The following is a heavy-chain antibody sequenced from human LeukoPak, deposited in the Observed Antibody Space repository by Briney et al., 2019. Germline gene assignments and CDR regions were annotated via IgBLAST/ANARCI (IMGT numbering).Heavy chain of an antibody. CDR1: GFTFSSSA. V-gene: IGHV3-30*02. CDR2: IRYDGTNK. Sequence: GGSLRLSCAASGFTFSSSAMHWVRQAPGKGLEWVAFIRYDGTNKYYVDSVKGRFTISRDNSRNILYLQMNSLRAEDTAMYYCVKDDYCSIPGCVIDALVVWGQGTVVTVSS. J-gene: IGHJ3*01. D-gene: IGHD4-11*01. CDR3: VKDDYCSIPGCVIDALVV.